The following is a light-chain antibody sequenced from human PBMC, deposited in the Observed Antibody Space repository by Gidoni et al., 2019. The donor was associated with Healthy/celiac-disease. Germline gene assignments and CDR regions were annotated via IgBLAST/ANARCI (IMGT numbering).Light chain of an antibody. CDR1: SSNIGAGYV. CDR2: GNS. J-gene: IGLJ1*01. Sequence: QSVLTQPPSVSGAPGQRVTISCTGSSSNIGAGYVVHWYQQLPGTAPKLLIYGNSNRPSGVPDRFSGSKSGTSASLAITGLQAEDEADYYCQSYDSSLSGSYVIGTGTKVTVL. CDR3: QSYDSSLSGSYV. V-gene: IGLV1-40*01.